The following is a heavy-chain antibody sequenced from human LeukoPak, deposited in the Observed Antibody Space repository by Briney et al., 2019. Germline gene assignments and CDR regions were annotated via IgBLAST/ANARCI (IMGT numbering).Heavy chain of an antibody. D-gene: IGHD3-22*01. Sequence: PGGSLRLSCAASGFTFSGSAMHWVRQASGKGLEWVGRVRSRANSYVTTYAASVKGRFSISRDDSKNTAFLEMNSLKTKDTAVYYCTTHYYDSSGYHYGAFDYWGQGTLVTVSS. CDR1: GFTFSGSA. CDR2: VRSRANSYVT. V-gene: IGHV3-73*01. CDR3: TTHYYDSSGYHYGAFDY. J-gene: IGHJ4*02.